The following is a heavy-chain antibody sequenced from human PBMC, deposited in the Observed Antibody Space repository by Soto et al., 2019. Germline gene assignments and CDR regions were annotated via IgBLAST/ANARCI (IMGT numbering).Heavy chain of an antibody. CDR2: ISPKNGNT. Sequence: GASVKVSCKASGYSFSTYDISWLRQAPGQGPEWMGRISPKNGNTNYAHNFQDRVTMTADTSSSTAYMELRGLRSDDTAKYYCATSYDSGFDPWGQGALVTVSS. V-gene: IGHV1-18*04. D-gene: IGHD3-3*01. J-gene: IGHJ5*02. CDR1: GYSFSTYD. CDR3: ATSYDSGFDP.